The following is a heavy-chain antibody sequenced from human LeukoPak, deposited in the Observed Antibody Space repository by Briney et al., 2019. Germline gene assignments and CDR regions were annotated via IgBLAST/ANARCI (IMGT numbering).Heavy chain of an antibody. V-gene: IGHV6-1*01. CDR2: TYYKSAWYN. CDR1: GDSVSRDSIA. Sequence: SQTLSLTCAISGDSVSRDSIAWNWIRQSPSRGLEWLGRTYYKSAWYNDYAVHMKSRITISPDTSKNQFSLQLNSVTPDDAAVYYCARGTGWPHFDYWGQGILVTVSS. D-gene: IGHD6-19*01. CDR3: ARGTGWPHFDY. J-gene: IGHJ4*02.